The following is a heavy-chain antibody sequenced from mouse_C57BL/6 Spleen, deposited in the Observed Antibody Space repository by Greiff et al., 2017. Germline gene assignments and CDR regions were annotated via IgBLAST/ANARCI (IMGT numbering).Heavy chain of an antibody. V-gene: IGHV5-17*01. CDR1: GFTFSDYG. CDR2: ISSGSSTI. J-gene: IGHJ4*01. D-gene: IGHD2-4*01. CDR3: ARGGLRLAMDY. Sequence: EVHLVESGGGLVKPGGSLKLSCAASGFTFSDYGMHWVRQAPEKGLEWVAYISSGSSTIYYADTVKGRFTISRDNAKNTLFLQMTSLRSEDTAMYYCARGGLRLAMDYWGQGTSVTVSS.